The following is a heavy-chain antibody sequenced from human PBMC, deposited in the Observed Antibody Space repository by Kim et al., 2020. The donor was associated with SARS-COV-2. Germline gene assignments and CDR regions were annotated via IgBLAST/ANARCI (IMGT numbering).Heavy chain of an antibody. Sequence: GGSLRLSCAVSGFTFSSYGMHWVRQAPGKGLEWVAVISYDGKNKYYGEAVKGRFTISRDNSKNTLDLQIHSLRVEDTAVYYCAKEDAAAVAGGFDCWGQGTLVTVS. J-gene: IGHJ4*02. V-gene: IGHV3-30*18. CDR2: ISYDGKNK. CDR3: AKEDAAAVAGGFDC. D-gene: IGHD6-19*01. CDR1: GFTFSSYG.